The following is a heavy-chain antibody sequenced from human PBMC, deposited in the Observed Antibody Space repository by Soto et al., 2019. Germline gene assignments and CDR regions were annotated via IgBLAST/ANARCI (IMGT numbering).Heavy chain of an antibody. CDR3: ASYHGDYSLDY. CDR1: GFNFSYYS. CDR2: ISSSSSYI. J-gene: IGHJ4*02. D-gene: IGHD4-17*01. Sequence: GSLRLSCAASGFNFSYYSMNWVRQAPGKGLEWVSSISSSSSYINYADSVKGRITISRDNAKKSLYLQMNSLRAEDTAVYYCASYHGDYSLDYWGQGTLVTVSS. V-gene: IGHV3-21*01.